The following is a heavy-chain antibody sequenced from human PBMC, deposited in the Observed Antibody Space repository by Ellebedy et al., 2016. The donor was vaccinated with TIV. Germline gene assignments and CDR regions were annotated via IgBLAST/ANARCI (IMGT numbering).Heavy chain of an antibody. CDR3: ARVRFGDTAVDY. D-gene: IGHD2-21*01. Sequence: GESLKISCAASGFTFSSYDMHWVRQGTGKGLEWVSAIGTAGDTYYPGSVKGRFTISRENAKNSLYLQITSLRAEDTAVYYCARVRFGDTAVDYWGQGTLVIVSS. J-gene: IGHJ4*03. CDR2: IGTAGDT. CDR1: GFTFSSYD. V-gene: IGHV3-13*01.